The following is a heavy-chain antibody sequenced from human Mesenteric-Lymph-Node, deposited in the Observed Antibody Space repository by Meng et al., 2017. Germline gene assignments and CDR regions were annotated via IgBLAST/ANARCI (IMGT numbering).Heavy chain of an antibody. CDR3: ARNYYFDY. CDR2: TYYRSKWYN. V-gene: IGHV6-1*01. Sequence: QVHLQQSGPGLGKPPKNTALNWPISGDSASRNSAAWNWLRQSPSRGLEWLGRTYYRSKWYNGYAVSVKSRITINPDTSKNQFSLQLNSVTPEDTAVYYCARNYYFDYWGQGTLVTVSS. CDR1: GDSASRNSAA. J-gene: IGHJ4*02.